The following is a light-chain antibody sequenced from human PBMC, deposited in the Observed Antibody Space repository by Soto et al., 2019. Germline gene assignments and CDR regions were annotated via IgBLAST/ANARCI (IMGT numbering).Light chain of an antibody. CDR3: LLYYGGAQGV. J-gene: IGLJ3*02. V-gene: IGLV7-43*01. CDR2: STT. CDR1: TGAVTSGYY. Sequence: QAVVTQEPSLTVSPGGTVTLTCAISTGAVTSGYYPNWFQQKPGQAPRSLIYSTTYKHSWTPARFSGSLLGDKAALTLSGVQPEDEAEYYCLLYYGGAQGVFGGGTKLTVL.